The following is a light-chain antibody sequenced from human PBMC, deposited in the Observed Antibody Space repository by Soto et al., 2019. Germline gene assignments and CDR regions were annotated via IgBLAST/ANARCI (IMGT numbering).Light chain of an antibody. CDR2: GAS. CDR1: QSVSSN. J-gene: IGKJ3*01. V-gene: IGKV3-15*01. CDR3: QQYNKWPRP. Sequence: EIVMTQSPATLSVSPGERATLSCRASQSVSSNLAWYQQKPGQAPRLLIYGASTRATGIPARFSGSGSGTEFTLTISSLQSEDFAVYYCQQYNKWPRPFGPGTKVDIK.